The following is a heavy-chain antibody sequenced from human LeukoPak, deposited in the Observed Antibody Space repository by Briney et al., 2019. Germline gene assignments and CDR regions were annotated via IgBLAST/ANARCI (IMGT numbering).Heavy chain of an antibody. V-gene: IGHV1-2*02. D-gene: IGHD3-3*01. CDR1: GYTFTGYY. CDR3: ARDYRITIFGAVIANNWFDH. CDR2: INPNSGGT. Sequence: ASVKVSCKASGYTFTGYYMHWVRQAPGQGGEWMGWINPNSGGTNYAQKFQGRLPMTRATSITTAYMELTRLRSDATAVYSCARDYRITIFGAVIANNWFDHWGQGTLVTVSS. J-gene: IGHJ5*02.